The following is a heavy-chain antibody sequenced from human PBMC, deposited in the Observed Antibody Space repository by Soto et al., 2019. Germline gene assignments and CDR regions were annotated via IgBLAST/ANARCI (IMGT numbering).Heavy chain of an antibody. CDR3: ARDRNYYGMDV. V-gene: IGHV4-30-2*01. J-gene: IGHJ6*02. CDR2: IYLSGST. CDR1: GGSISSGGYS. Sequence: PSETLSLTCAVSGGSISSGGYSWSWIRQPPRKGLEWIGYIYLSGSTFYNPSLKSRVTISLDRSKNQFSLKLSSVTAADTAVYFCARDRNYYGMDVWGQGTTVTVSS.